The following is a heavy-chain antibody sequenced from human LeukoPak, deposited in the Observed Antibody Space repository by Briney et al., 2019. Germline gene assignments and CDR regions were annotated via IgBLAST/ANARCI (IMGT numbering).Heavy chain of an antibody. CDR3: ARAGTDGYSHFDY. Sequence: PSETLSLTCTVSGGSISSHSYYWSWIRQPAGKGLEWIGRMYTSGTDYNPSLKSRVTMSVDTSKNQFSLKLSSVTAADTAVYYCARAGTDGYSHFDYWGQGTLVTVSS. J-gene: IGHJ4*02. D-gene: IGHD3-22*01. CDR1: GGSISSHSYY. CDR2: MYTSGT. V-gene: IGHV4-61*02.